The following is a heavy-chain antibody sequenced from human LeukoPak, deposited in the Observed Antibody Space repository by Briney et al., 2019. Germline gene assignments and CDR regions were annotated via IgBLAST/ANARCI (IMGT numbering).Heavy chain of an antibody. J-gene: IGHJ4*02. V-gene: IGHV3-7*04. CDR1: GFTFRNFW. CDR2: THPDGKER. CDR3: ARGDDFSGDY. Sequence: GGSLRLSCAVSGFTFRNFWMSWVRQAPGKGLEWVANTHPDGKERYYEDSVKGRFTISRDNTKNLLYLQMSSLRVDDTAVYYCARGDDFSGDYWGQGALVTVSS. D-gene: IGHD2-21*02.